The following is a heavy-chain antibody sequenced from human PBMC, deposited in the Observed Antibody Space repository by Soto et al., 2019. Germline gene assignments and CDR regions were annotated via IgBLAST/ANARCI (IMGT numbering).Heavy chain of an antibody. D-gene: IGHD6-19*01. V-gene: IGHV2-5*02. CDR2: IYWDDDK. CDR1: GFSLDSPAVG. J-gene: IGHJ4*02. CDR3: AHGSGWLSDY. Sequence: QITLKESDPTLVKPTQTLTLTCTFSGFSLDSPAVGVNWIRQPPGKALEWRGLIYWDDDKQYNPSLKSRLTITRDTSKNQVVLTMTNIDPVDTATYYCAHGSGWLSDYWGQGTLVTVSS.